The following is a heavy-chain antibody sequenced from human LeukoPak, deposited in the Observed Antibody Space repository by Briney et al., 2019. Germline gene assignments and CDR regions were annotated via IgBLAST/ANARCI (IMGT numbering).Heavy chain of an antibody. J-gene: IGHJ4*02. CDR2: IHPNSGGT. CDR3: GRKSASRKTSEFDY. D-gene: IGHD2-2*01. Sequence: EASVKVSCKASRHTFTVWHIHWVRQAPGQGLEWMGWIHPNSGGTNYAQKFQGRFTMTRDTSISTAYMELSRLTFDDTAVYYCGRKSASRKTSEFDYWGQGTLVTVSS. V-gene: IGHV1-2*02. CDR1: RHTFTVWH.